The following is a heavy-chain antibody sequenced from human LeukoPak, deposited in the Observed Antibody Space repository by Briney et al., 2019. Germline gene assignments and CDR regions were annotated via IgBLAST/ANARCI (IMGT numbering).Heavy chain of an antibody. CDR3: AREVGGDFDALDY. CDR2: IFHSGST. Sequence: SGTLSLTCAVSGGSIRSGNWWSWVRPPPGKGLQWIGEIFHSGSTNYNPSLKSRVTISVDNSKNQLSLTLTSVTAADTAVYYCAREVGGDFDALDYWGQGALVTVSS. V-gene: IGHV4-4*02. CDR1: GGSIRSGNW. J-gene: IGHJ4*02. D-gene: IGHD4-17*01.